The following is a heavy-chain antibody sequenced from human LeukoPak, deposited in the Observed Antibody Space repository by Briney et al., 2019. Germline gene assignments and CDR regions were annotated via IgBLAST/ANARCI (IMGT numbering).Heavy chain of an antibody. CDR2: MIPNSGNT. D-gene: IGHD3-3*01. J-gene: IGHJ4*02. Sequence: ASVKVSRKASGYTFTSYDINWVRQATGQGLEWMGWMIPNSGNTGYAQKFQGRVTMTRNTSISTAYMELSSLRSEDTAVYYCARGNPSIGRFLEWLPNPDYWGQGTLVTVSS. CDR3: ARGNPSIGRFLEWLPNPDY. V-gene: IGHV1-8*01. CDR1: GYTFTSYD.